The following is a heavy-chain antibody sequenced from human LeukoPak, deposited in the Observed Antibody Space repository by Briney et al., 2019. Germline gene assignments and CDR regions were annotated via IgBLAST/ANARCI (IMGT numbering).Heavy chain of an antibody. J-gene: IGHJ4*02. D-gene: IGHD6-25*01. V-gene: IGHV3-53*01. CDR2: IYIGGIT. CDR1: GFTVSSNY. CDR3: ARDLSNGFDY. Sequence: GVSLTLSCAASGFTVSSNYMSWVRQAPGKGLEWVSIIYIGGITYYADSVKGRFTITRDSSKNTLYLQMNSLRAEDTAVYYCARDLSNGFDYWGQGTLVTVSS.